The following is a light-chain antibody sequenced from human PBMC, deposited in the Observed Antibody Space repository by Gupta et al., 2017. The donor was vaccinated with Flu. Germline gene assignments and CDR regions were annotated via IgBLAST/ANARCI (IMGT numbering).Light chain of an antibody. CDR1: QSIRSN. J-gene: IGKJ4*01. V-gene: IGKV3-15*01. CDR2: GAS. Sequence: EIVMPQSPATRSVSPGERATLSCRASQSIRSNLAWYQQKPGQAPRLLIYGASTRAIGIPARFSGSGSGTEFTLTISSLQSEDFAVYYCHQYNDWPPSFTFGGGTKVEIK. CDR3: HQYNDWPPSFT.